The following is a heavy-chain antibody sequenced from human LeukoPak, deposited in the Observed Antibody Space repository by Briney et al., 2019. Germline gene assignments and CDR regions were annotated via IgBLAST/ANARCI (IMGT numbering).Heavy chain of an antibody. CDR1: GFTFSSYG. J-gene: IGHJ4*02. CDR2: IRYDGSNK. Sequence: GGSLRLSCAASGFTFSSYGMHWVRQAPGKGLEWVAFIRYDGSNKYYADSMKGRFAISRDNSKNTLYLLLNRLRAEDTAVYYCARGLDYYDSSGYSYFDYWGQGTLVTVSS. D-gene: IGHD3-22*01. CDR3: ARGLDYYDSSGYSYFDY. V-gene: IGHV3-30*02.